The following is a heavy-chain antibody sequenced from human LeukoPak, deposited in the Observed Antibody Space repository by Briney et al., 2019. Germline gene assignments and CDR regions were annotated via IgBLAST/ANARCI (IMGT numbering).Heavy chain of an antibody. CDR1: GFTFSSYA. Sequence: GGSLRLSCAASGFTFSSYAMSWVRQAPGKGLEWVSAISSSGGSTYYADSVKGRFTISRDNSKNTLYLQMNSLRAEDTAVYYCAKDLDCSSTSCYPDYWGQGTLVTVSS. CDR3: AKDLDCSSTSCYPDY. CDR2: ISSSGGST. D-gene: IGHD2-2*01. J-gene: IGHJ4*02. V-gene: IGHV3-23*01.